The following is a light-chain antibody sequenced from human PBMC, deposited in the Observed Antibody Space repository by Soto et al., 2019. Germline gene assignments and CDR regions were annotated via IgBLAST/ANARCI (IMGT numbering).Light chain of an antibody. J-gene: IGLJ1*01. CDR2: DVS. Sequence: QSVLTQPASVSGSPGQSITISCTGTSSDDGGYNYVSWYQQHPGKAPKLMIYDVSNRPSGVSNRFSGSKSGNTASLTISWLQAEDEADYYCSSYTSSSTLFGTGTKATVL. V-gene: IGLV2-14*01. CDR1: SSDDGGYNY. CDR3: SSYTSSSTL.